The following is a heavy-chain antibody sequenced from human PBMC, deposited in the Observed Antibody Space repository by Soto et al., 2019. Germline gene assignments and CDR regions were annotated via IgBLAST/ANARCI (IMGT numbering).Heavy chain of an antibody. D-gene: IGHD6-6*01. J-gene: IGHJ6*02. V-gene: IGHV4-31*03. Sequence: SLSRTCTVSGRSIISGGYYWSWILQHPGKGLEWIGYIYYSGSTYYNPSLKSRVTISVDTSKNQFSLKLSSVTAAVTAVYYCAREGSSSYYYYGMDVWGQGTTVTVSS. CDR3: AREGSSSYYYYGMDV. CDR1: GRSIISGGYY. CDR2: IYYSGST.